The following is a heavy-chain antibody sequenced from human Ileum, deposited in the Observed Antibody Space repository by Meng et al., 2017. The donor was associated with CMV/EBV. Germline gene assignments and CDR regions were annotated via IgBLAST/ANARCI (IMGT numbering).Heavy chain of an antibody. CDR3: AREGPTDWGRALDY. CDR1: GGSMSSYY. D-gene: IGHD7-27*01. J-gene: IGHJ4*02. Sequence: RQGSGPGLGKPSEPLSLTCTVSGGSMSSYYWSWIRQPAGKGLEWIGRIYTSGSSNYNSSLKSRVTMSVDTSKNQFSMKLNSVTAADTAVYYCAREGPTDWGRALDYWGQGTLVTGSS. CDR2: IYTSGSS. V-gene: IGHV4-4*07.